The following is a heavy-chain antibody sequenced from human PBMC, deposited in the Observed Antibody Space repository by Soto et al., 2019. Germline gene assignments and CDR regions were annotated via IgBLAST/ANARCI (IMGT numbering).Heavy chain of an antibody. CDR1: GGSVSSYY. Sequence: SETLSLTCTVSGGSVSSYYWSWIRQPPGKGLEWIGYIYYSGSTNYNPSLKSRVTISVDTSKNQFSLKLSSVTAADTAVYYCARGFEGSPGAFDIWGQGTMVTVSS. D-gene: IGHD1-26*01. J-gene: IGHJ3*02. CDR2: IYYSGST. CDR3: ARGFEGSPGAFDI. V-gene: IGHV4-59*02.